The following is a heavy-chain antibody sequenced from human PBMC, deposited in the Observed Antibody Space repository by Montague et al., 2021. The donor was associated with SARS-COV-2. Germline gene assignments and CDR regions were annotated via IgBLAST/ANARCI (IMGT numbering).Heavy chain of an antibody. V-gene: IGHV6-1*01. D-gene: IGHD4-17*01. J-gene: IGHJ4*02. CDR3: VRDTGSAQAGFDA. Sequence: CAISGDSVGSNAAARSWIRQSPAGDLQWLGRTNYRSKRTSDYATSVEGRISIDPDTSKNQFFLHLRSVTPEDTGVYYCVRDTGSAQAGFDAWGQGTLVTVSS. CDR1: GDSVGSNAAA. CDR2: TNYRSKRTS.